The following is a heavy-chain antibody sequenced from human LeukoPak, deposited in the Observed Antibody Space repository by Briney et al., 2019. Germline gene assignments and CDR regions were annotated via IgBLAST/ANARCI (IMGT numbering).Heavy chain of an antibody. V-gene: IGHV4-61*02. CDR1: GGSIISGSYY. Sequence: SQTLSLTCTVSGGSIISGSYYWSWIRQPAGKGLEWVGRIPTSGNTNYNPSLKSRVTISVDTSKNQFSLNLSSVTAADTAVYYCARVFSPMDPVWLRNYYYGMDVWGQGTTVTVSS. CDR2: IPTSGNT. J-gene: IGHJ6*02. CDR3: ARVFSPMDPVWLRNYYYGMDV. D-gene: IGHD5-12*01.